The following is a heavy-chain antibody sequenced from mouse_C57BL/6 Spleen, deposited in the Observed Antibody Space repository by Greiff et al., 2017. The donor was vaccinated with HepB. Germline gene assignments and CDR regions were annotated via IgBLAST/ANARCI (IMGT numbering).Heavy chain of an antibody. CDR1: GFTFSSYA. J-gene: IGHJ3*01. Sequence: EVKVVESGEGLVKPGGSLKLSCAASGFTFSSYAMSWVRQTPEKRLEWVAYISSGGDYIYYADTVKGRFTISRDNARNTLYLQMSSLKSEDTAMYYCTRGEGYDYEGPFAYWGQGTLVTVSA. CDR2: ISSGGDYI. D-gene: IGHD2-4*01. CDR3: TRGEGYDYEGPFAY. V-gene: IGHV5-9-1*02.